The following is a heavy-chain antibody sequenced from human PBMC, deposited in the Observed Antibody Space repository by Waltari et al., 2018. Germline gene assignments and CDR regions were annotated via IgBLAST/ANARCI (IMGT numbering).Heavy chain of an antibody. V-gene: IGHV1-69*08. CDR3: ARDRRELPRRYFDY. D-gene: IGHD1-26*01. CDR1: GGTFSSYA. Sequence: QVQLVQSGAEVKKPGSSVKVSCKASGGTFSSYAISWVRQAPGQGLEWMGRINPIFSTANYAQKFQGRVTTTADKSTSTAYMELSSLRSEDTAVYYCARDRRELPRRYFDYWGQGTLVTVSS. CDR2: INPIFSTA. J-gene: IGHJ4*02.